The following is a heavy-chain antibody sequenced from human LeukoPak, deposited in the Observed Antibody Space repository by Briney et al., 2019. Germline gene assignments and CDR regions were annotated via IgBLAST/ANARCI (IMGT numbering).Heavy chain of an antibody. CDR2: IYVSGTT. D-gene: IGHD3-10*01. CDR1: GFTVRDGY. J-gene: IGHJ4*02. V-gene: IGHV3-53*01. CDR3: GRHAYGGSPPLS. Sequence: PGGSLRLSCAASGFTVRDGYMSWVRQAPGKRLEWLAFIYVSGTTFYAASVKGRFTISRDNAKNTVYLQMNSLRAEDTALYYCGRHAYGGSPPLSWGQGALVTVSS.